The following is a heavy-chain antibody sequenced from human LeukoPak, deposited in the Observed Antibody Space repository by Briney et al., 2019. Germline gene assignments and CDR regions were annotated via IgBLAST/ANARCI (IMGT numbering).Heavy chain of an antibody. CDR1: GGSISSTSHY. J-gene: IGHJ4*02. CDR2: IYYSGST. CDR3: ARHEGYSYDY. Sequence: SETLSLTCTVSGGSISSTSHYWGWVRQPPGEGLEWIGNIYYSGSTYYNPSLKSRVTLSVDTSKNQFSLKLSSVAAADTAVYYCARHEGYSYDYWGQGTLVTVSS. V-gene: IGHV4-39*01.